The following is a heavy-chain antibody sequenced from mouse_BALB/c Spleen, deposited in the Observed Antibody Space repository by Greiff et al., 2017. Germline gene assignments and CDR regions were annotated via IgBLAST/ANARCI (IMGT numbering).Heavy chain of an antibody. CDR1: GYSITSGYY. V-gene: IGHV3-6*02. CDR2: ISYDGSN. CDR3: ARGLGRDYAMDY. D-gene: IGHD4-1*01. J-gene: IGHJ4*01. Sequence: EVKLQESGPGLVKPSQSLSLTCSVTGYSITSGYYWNWIRQFPGNKLEWMGYISYDGSNNYNPSLKNRISITRDTSKNQFFLKLNSVTTEDTATYYCARGLGRDYAMDYWGQGTSVTVSS.